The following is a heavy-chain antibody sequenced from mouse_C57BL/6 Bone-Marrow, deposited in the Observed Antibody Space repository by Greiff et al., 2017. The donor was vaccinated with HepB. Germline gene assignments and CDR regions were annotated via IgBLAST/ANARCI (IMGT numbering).Heavy chain of an antibody. CDR3: ARQCGGFAY. J-gene: IGHJ3*01. V-gene: IGHV5-6*01. CDR1: GFTFSSYG. Sequence: EVMLVESGGDLVKPGGSLKLSCAASGFTFSSYGMSWVRQTPDKRLEWVATISSGGSYTYYPDSVKGRFTISRDNAKNTLYLQMSSLKAEDTAMYYCARQCGGFAYWGQGTLVTVSA. CDR2: ISSGGSYT.